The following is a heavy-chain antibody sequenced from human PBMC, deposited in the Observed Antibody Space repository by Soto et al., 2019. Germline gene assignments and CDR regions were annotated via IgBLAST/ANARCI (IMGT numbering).Heavy chain of an antibody. V-gene: IGHV6-1*01. CDR3: ARNAWKFVTSRDF. J-gene: IGHJ4*02. CDR2: TYYRTQLYH. Sequence: QVQLQQSGPELVKPSETLSLTCVVSGDSVSSSSGAWIWIRQSPSRGLEWLGRTYYRTQLYHDYAISVRGLISINADTTRNHFSLHLNSVTPEDTAVYYCARNAWKFVTSRDFWGQGILVTVSS. CDR1: GDSVSSSSGA. D-gene: IGHD1-1*01.